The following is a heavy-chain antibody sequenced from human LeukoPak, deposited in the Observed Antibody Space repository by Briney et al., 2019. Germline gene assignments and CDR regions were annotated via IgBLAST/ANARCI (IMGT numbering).Heavy chain of an antibody. D-gene: IGHD5-18*01. CDR2: TSTYNGNT. Sequence: ASVKVSCKASGYTFSSSGISWVRQAPGQGLEWMGWTSTYNGNTNYAQKVQGRVSMTIDTSTTTAYMELRSLRSDDTAVYYCAVDTAMALQHWGQGTLVTVSS. J-gene: IGHJ1*01. CDR3: AVDTAMALQH. V-gene: IGHV1-18*01. CDR1: GYTFSSSG.